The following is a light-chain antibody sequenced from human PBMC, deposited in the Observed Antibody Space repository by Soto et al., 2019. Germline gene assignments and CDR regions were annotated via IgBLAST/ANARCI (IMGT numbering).Light chain of an antibody. Sequence: EVVMTPSPATLSVSPGERATLFCRASQSVSSNLAWYQQKPGQAPRLLIYGASTRATGIPARFSGSGSGTEFTLTISSLQSEDFAVYYCQQYNNWPPTTFGQGTKVDIK. J-gene: IGKJ1*01. CDR2: GAS. CDR3: QQYNNWPPTT. CDR1: QSVSSN. V-gene: IGKV3-15*01.